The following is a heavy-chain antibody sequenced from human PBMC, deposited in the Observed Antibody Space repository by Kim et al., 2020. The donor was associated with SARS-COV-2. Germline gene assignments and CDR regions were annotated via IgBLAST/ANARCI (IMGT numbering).Heavy chain of an antibody. J-gene: IGHJ6*02. CDR3: ARDRPGRRSYYYDSSGYYSHPHYYYYGMDV. Sequence: SVKVSCKASGGTFSSYAISWVRQAPGQGLEWMGRIIPILGIANYAQKFQGRVTITADKSTSTAYMELSSLRSEDTAVYYCARDRPGRRSYYYDSSGYYSHPHYYYYGMDVWGQGTTVTVSS. CDR2: IIPILGIA. V-gene: IGHV1-69*04. CDR1: GGTFSSYA. D-gene: IGHD3-22*01.